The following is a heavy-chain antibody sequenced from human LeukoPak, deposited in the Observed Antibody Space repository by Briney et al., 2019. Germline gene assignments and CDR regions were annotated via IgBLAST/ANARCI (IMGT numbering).Heavy chain of an antibody. Sequence: GESLKISCKGSGYSFISYWISWVRQMPGKGLEWMGTIDPSDSYTNYSPSFQGHVTISTDESISTAYLQWSNLKASDTAIYYRATSMVWGVSKRGAFDIWGQGTRDTISS. CDR3: ATSMVWGVSKRGAFDI. D-gene: IGHD3-10*01. V-gene: IGHV5-10-1*01. CDR1: GYSFISYW. J-gene: IGHJ3*02. CDR2: IDPSDSYT.